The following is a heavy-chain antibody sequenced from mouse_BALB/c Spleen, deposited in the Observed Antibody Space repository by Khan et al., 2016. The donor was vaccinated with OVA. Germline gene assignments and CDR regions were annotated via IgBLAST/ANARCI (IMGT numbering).Heavy chain of an antibody. CDR1: GFNIKDTY. D-gene: IGHD1-1*02. Sequence: VQLQQSGADLVKPGASVKLSCTASGFNIKDTYMHWVRQRPEQGLEWIGAIDPANGTIKYDPKFQAKATITADTSSNTAYLHLSSLTSEDTAVYYCARGGWSYAMDYWGQGTSVTVSS. CDR2: IDPANGTI. CDR3: ARGGWSYAMDY. V-gene: IGHV14-3*02. J-gene: IGHJ4*01.